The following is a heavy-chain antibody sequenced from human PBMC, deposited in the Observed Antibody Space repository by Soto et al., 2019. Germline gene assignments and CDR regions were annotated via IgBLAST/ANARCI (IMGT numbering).Heavy chain of an antibody. V-gene: IGHV3-23*01. D-gene: IGHD6-13*01. CDR3: AKDGRSIAAAAPFDA. CDR2: ISGSGGST. CDR1: GHPFTRFA. Sequence: GVSLRLSCGPSGHPFTRFAVSWARRAPAQGLEWVSAISGSGGSTYYADSVKGRFTISRDNSKNTLYLQMSSLRDEDTGVYYCAKDGRSIAAAAPFDAWGQGTLVTVSS. J-gene: IGHJ4*02.